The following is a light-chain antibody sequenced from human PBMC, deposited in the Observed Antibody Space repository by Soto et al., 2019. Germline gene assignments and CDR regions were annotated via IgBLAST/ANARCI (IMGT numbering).Light chain of an antibody. CDR3: QHYNDYSYT. V-gene: IGKV2-30*01. J-gene: IGKJ5*01. CDR1: QSLVFSDGNTY. Sequence: DFVMTQPPLSLPVTLRQPSSLCCIFSQSLVFSDGNTYLTWFHQRPGQSPRRLIYMVSNRDSGVPDRFSGSGSGTDFTLKIGRVEADDSATYYCQHYNDYSYTFGPGTRLEIK. CDR2: MVS.